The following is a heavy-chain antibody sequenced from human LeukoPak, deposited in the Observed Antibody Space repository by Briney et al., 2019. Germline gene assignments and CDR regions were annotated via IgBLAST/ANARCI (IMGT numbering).Heavy chain of an antibody. CDR3: ARDHADYRYYYYGMDV. J-gene: IGHJ6*02. CDR2: ISAYNGNT. Sequence: GASVKVSCKASGYTFISYGISWVRQAPGQGLEWMGWISAYNGNTKYARNLQGRVTMTTDTSTSTAYMELRSLRSDDTAVYYCARDHADYRYYYYGMDVWGQGTTVTVSS. CDR1: GYTFISYG. V-gene: IGHV1-18*01. D-gene: IGHD4-17*01.